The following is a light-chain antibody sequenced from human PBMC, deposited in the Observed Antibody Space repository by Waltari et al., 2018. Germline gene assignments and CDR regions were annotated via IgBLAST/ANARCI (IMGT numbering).Light chain of an antibody. CDR2: DVS. CDR1: NRDVGSYQY. V-gene: IGLV2-14*03. J-gene: IGLJ3*02. Sequence: QSALTQPASVSGSPGQSITISCPGTNRDVGSYQYVPWYQQNPGKAPKLIIFDVSRRPSGVSYRFSGSKSGSTASLTISGLQAGDEADYYCSSYTTSATWVFGGGTRVAVL. CDR3: SSYTTSATWV.